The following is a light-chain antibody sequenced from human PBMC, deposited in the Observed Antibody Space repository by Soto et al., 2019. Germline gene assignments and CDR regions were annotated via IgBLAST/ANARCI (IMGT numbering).Light chain of an antibody. CDR2: DAS. CDR3: LQDFNYPRT. V-gene: IGKV1-6*01. J-gene: IGKJ3*01. Sequence: AIQLTQSPASLSADVGDRVTITCRASQGINDDVAWFQQRPGRAPRLLIYDASNVQSGVPSRFSGSGSGAYFRLTISSLQPEDSATYYCLQDFNYPRTFGPGTRVDI. CDR1: QGINDD.